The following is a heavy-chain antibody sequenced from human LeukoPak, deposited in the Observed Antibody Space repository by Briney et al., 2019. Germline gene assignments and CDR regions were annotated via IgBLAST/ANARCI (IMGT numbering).Heavy chain of an antibody. D-gene: IGHD6-19*01. CDR3: ARDRVSDAPPYSSGRYA. Sequence: ASVKVSCKASGGTFSSYAISWVRQAPGQGLEWMGGIIPIFGTANYAQKFQGRVTITGDKSTSTAYMELSSLRSEDTAVYYCARDRVSDAPPYSSGRYAWGQGTLVTVSS. V-gene: IGHV1-69*06. CDR1: GGTFSSYA. CDR2: IIPIFGTA. J-gene: IGHJ5*02.